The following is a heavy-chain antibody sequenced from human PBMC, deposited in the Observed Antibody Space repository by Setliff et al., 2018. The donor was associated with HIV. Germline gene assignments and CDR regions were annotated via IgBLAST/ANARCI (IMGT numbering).Heavy chain of an antibody. Sequence: SETLSLTCTVSGGSMSTSSSYWGWIRQPPGKGLEGIGTLYYSGNTYYNPSLKSRVTISVDTSKNQFSLKLSSVTAADTAVYYCARGGGPYGDPTGEYYYMDVWGKGTTVTSP. D-gene: IGHD4-17*01. J-gene: IGHJ6*03. CDR3: ARGGGPYGDPTGEYYYMDV. V-gene: IGHV4-39*01. CDR2: LYYSGNT. CDR1: GGSMSTSSSY.